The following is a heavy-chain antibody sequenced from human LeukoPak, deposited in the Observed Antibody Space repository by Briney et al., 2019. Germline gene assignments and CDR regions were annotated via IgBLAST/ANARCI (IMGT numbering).Heavy chain of an antibody. J-gene: IGHJ4*02. V-gene: IGHV4-39*01. Sequence: SETLSLTCTVSGGSISSSSYYWGWIRQPPGKGLEWIGSIYYSGSTYYNPSLKSRVTISVDTSKNQFSLKLSSVTAADTAVYYCARQSSPVLRYFDWLLSTYFDYWGQGTLVTVSS. D-gene: IGHD3-9*01. CDR2: IYYSGST. CDR1: GGSISSSSYY. CDR3: ARQSSPVLRYFDWLLSTYFDY.